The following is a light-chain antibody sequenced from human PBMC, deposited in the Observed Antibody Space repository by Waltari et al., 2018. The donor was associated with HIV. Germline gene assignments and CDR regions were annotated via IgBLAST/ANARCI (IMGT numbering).Light chain of an antibody. CDR3: QSYDRSLSASVV. CDR1: SSNIGADYD. CDR2: GNK. Sequence: QSVLTQPPSVSGAPGQRVTISCTGGSSNIGADYDVHWYQQIPGTAPKPLISGNKNRPSGVPGRFSASKSGTSASLAITGLQAEDEADYFCQSYDRSLSASVVFGGGTKLTVL. J-gene: IGLJ2*01. V-gene: IGLV1-40*01.